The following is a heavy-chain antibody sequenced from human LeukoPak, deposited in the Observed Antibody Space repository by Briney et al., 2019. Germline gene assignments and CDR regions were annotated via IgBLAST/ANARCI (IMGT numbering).Heavy chain of an antibody. D-gene: IGHD2-15*01. CDR3: AKRGYCSGGTCYSFHFDY. V-gene: IGHV3-30*18. Sequence: GGSLRLSCAASGFTFSIHCMHWVRQAPGKGLEWVALISYDGSNKYYADSVKGRFTISRDNSKNTLYLQMNSLRAEDTAAYYCAKRGYCSGGTCYSFHFDYWGQGTPVTVSS. CDR1: GFTFSIHC. CDR2: ISYDGSNK. J-gene: IGHJ4*02.